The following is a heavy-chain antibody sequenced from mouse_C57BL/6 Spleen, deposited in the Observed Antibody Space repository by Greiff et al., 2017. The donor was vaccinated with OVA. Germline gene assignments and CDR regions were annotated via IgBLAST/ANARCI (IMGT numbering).Heavy chain of an antibody. D-gene: IGHD2-2*01. CDR2: IYPGSGNT. CDR3: AREATMVTTGGVAY. CDR1: GYSLTSYY. V-gene: IGHV1-66*01. Sequence: QVQLQQSGPELVKPGASVKISCKASGYSLTSYYIHWVKQKPGQGLEWIGWIYPGSGNTKYNEKFKGKATLTADTSSSTAYMQLSSLTSEDSAVYYCAREATMVTTGGVAYWGQGTLVTVSA. J-gene: IGHJ3*01.